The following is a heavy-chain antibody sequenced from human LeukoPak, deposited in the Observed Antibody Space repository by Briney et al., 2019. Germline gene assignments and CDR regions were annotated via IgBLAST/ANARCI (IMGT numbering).Heavy chain of an antibody. D-gene: IGHD6-19*01. V-gene: IGHV4-59*01. CDR1: GGSISSYY. J-gene: IGHJ4*02. CDR3: ARGGGVAGTPYNPYDY. Sequence: SETLSLTCTVSGGSISSYYWSWIRQPPGKGLEWIGYIYYSGSTNYNPSLKSRVTISVYTSKNQFSLKLSSVTAADTAVYYCARGGGVAGTPYNPYDYWGQGTLVTVSS. CDR2: IYYSGST.